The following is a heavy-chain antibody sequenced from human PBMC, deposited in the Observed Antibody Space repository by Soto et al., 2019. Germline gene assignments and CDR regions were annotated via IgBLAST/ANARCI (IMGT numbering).Heavy chain of an antibody. CDR2: TYFRSKWYN. V-gene: IGHV6-1*01. D-gene: IGHD5-12*01. Sequence: SQTLSLTCAISGDSVSSNTASWNWIRQSPSRGLEWLGRTYFRSKWYNDYAVSVKSRIIINPDTSNNQFSLQLNSVTPEDTAVYFCTKGDNLGPKTGYAFDPWGQGIMVTVSS. CDR1: GDSVSSNTAS. CDR3: TKGDNLGPKTGYAFDP. J-gene: IGHJ5*02.